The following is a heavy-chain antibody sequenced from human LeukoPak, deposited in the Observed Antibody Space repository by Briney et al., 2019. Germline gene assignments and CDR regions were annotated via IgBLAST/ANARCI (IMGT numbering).Heavy chain of an antibody. V-gene: IGHV1-18*01. Sequence: WASVKVSCKASGYTFTSYGISWVRQAPGQGLEWMGWISAYNGNTNYAQKLQGRVTITTDTYTSTAYMELRSLSSDDTAVYYCARVRFGVLYYMDVWGKGTTVTISS. J-gene: IGHJ6*03. CDR3: ARVRFGVLYYMDV. D-gene: IGHD3-10*01. CDR1: GYTFTSYG. CDR2: ISAYNGNT.